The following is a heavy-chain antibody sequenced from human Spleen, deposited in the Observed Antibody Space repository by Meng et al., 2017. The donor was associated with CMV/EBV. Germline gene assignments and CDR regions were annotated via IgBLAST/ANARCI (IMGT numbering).Heavy chain of an antibody. V-gene: IGHV3-33*01. D-gene: IGHD3-3*01. J-gene: IGHJ4*02. CDR2: IWYDGSNK. CDR1: GFTFSSYG. CDR3: ARVDEQLESLDY. Sequence: GESLKISCAASGFTFSSYGMHWVRQAPGKGLEWVAVIWYDGSNKYYADSVKGRFTISRDNSKNTLYLQMNSLRAEDTAVYYCARVDEQLESLDYWGQGTLVTVSS.